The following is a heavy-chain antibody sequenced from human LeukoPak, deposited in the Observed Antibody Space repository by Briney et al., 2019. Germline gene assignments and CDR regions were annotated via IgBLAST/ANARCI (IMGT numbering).Heavy chain of an antibody. Sequence: GGSLRLSCAASGFTLRSYTMNWVRQAPGKGLEWVAFIRYDGSNKYYADSVKGRFTISRDNSKNTLYLQMNSLRAEDTAVYYCAKGVGWGLTDAFDIWGQGTMVTVSS. J-gene: IGHJ3*02. V-gene: IGHV3-30*02. CDR1: GFTLRSYT. CDR2: IRYDGSNK. CDR3: AKGVGWGLTDAFDI. D-gene: IGHD3-9*01.